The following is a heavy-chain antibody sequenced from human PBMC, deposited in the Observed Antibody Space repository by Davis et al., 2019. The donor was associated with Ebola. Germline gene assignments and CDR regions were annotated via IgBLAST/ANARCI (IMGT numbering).Heavy chain of an antibody. CDR2: IYYSGST. Sequence: PSETLSLTCTVSGGSISRGGSYWTWIRQHPGKGLEWIGYIYYSGSTYYKPSLKSRVTISLDTSKNQFSLEVSSVTAADTAVYYCARVGAASGWYGAFDYWGQGTLVTVSS. CDR1: GGSISRGGSY. D-gene: IGHD6-19*01. J-gene: IGHJ4*02. V-gene: IGHV4-31*03. CDR3: ARVGAASGWYGAFDY.